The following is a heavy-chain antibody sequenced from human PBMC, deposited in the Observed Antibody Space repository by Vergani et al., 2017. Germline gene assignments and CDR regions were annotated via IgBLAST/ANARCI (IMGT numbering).Heavy chain of an antibody. CDR3: ASGGHGSENGGALQL. V-gene: IGHV5-51*01. CDR2: FYPGDSEV. Sequence: EKQLVQSGSETKKPGESLKIPCQAFGYIFSNFWIGWVRQRPGRGLEWMGIFYPGDSEVKSNPTFRGQVIFSDDTSVNTAYLQWRSLQASDTATYFCASGGHGSENGGALQLWGQGANITVSS. J-gene: IGHJ3*01. D-gene: IGHD3-10*01. CDR1: GYIFSNFW.